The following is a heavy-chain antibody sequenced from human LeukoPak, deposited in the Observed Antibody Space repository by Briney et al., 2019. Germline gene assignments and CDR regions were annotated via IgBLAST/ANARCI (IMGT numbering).Heavy chain of an antibody. J-gene: IGHJ4*02. D-gene: IGHD5-18*01. CDR3: ADRRRYSYGLDY. V-gene: IGHV4-34*01. CDR1: GGSFSGYY. Sequence: PSETLSLTCAVYGGSFSGYYWSWIRQPPGKGLGWIGEINHSGSTNYNPSLKSRVTISVDTSKNQFSLKLSSVTAADTAVYYCADRRRYSYGLDYWGQGTLVTVSS. CDR2: INHSGST.